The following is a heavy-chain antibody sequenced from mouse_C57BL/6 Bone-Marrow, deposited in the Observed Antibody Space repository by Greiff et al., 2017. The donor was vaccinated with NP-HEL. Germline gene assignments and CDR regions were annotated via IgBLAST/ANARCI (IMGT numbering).Heavy chain of an antibody. Sequence: VKLQQSGPELVKPGASVKISCKASGYAFSSSWMNWVKQRPGKGLEWIGRIYPGDGDTNYNGKFKGKATLTADKSSSTAYMQLSSLTSEDSAVYFCARDYGSRGWYFDVWGTGTTVTVSS. V-gene: IGHV1-82*01. CDR1: GYAFSSSW. CDR3: ARDYGSRGWYFDV. D-gene: IGHD1-1*01. CDR2: IYPGDGDT. J-gene: IGHJ1*03.